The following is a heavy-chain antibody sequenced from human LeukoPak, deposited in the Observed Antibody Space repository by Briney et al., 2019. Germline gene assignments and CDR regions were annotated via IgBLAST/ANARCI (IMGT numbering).Heavy chain of an antibody. CDR3: AKTRPLDSSSWSHGDY. J-gene: IGHJ4*02. V-gene: IGHV3-23*01. Sequence: GGSLRLSCAASGFTVSSKNMSWVRQAPGKGLEWVSAISGSGDSTYYGDSVKGRFTISRDNSKNTLYLQMNSLRAEDTAVYYCAKTRPLDSSSWSHGDYWGQGTLVTVSS. CDR1: GFTVSSKN. D-gene: IGHD6-13*01. CDR2: ISGSGDST.